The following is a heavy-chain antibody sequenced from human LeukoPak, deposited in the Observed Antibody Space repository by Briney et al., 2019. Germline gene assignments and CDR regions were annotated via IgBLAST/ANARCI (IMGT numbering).Heavy chain of an antibody. CDR3: ARDEVVVAATGFDS. CDR1: GFTFSSYE. V-gene: IGHV3-48*03. CDR2: ISSSGSTI. Sequence: GGSLRLSCAASGFTFSSYEMNWVRQAPGKGLEWVSYISSSGSTIYYADSVKGRFTISRDNAKNSLYLQMNSLRAEDTAVYYCARDEVVVAATGFDSWGQGTLVTVSS. D-gene: IGHD2-15*01. J-gene: IGHJ4*02.